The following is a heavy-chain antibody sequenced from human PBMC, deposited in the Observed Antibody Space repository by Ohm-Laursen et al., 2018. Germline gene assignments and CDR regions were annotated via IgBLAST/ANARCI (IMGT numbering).Heavy chain of an antibody. D-gene: IGHD1-26*01. CDR2: INPNSGGT. J-gene: IGHJ4*02. CDR1: GYTFTGYY. Sequence: ASVKVSCKASGYTFTGYYMHWVRQAPGQGLEWMGWINPNSGGTNYAQKFQGRVTMTRDTSISTAYMELSRLRSDDTAVYYCASSGRYYDRAYYFDYWGQGTLVTVSS. V-gene: IGHV1-2*02. CDR3: ASSGRYYDRAYYFDY.